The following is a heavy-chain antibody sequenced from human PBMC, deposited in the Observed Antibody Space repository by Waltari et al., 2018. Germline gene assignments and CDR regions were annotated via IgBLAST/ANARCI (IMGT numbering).Heavy chain of an antibody. D-gene: IGHD3-22*01. Sequence: EVQLLESGGDLVQPGGSLRLSGVASGFTFSNDAMSWVRQAPGKGLEWVSTLTYSGDNTHYADSAKGRFTISRDISKRTLYLQMNSLRAEDTAVYYCAKAHYDSSGYFSDFDHWGQGTLVTVSS. J-gene: IGHJ4*02. CDR3: AKAHYDSSGYFSDFDH. CDR2: LTYSGDNT. V-gene: IGHV3-23*01. CDR1: GFTFSNDA.